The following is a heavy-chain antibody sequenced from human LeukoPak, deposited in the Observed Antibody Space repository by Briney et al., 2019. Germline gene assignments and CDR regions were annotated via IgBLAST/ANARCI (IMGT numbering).Heavy chain of an antibody. D-gene: IGHD1-1*01. Sequence: PGGSLRLSCAASGFTFSSYGMHWVRQAPGKGLEWVAVITYEGGSKYYAGSVKGRFTISRDNSKNTLFLQMNSLRAEDTALYYCAKVDDDGFHAFDIWGQGTMVTVSS. CDR3: AKVDDDGFHAFDI. V-gene: IGHV3-30*18. CDR2: ITYEGGSK. J-gene: IGHJ3*02. CDR1: GFTFSSYG.